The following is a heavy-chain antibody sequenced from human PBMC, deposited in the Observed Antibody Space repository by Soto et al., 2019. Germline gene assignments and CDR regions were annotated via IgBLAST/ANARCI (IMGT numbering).Heavy chain of an antibody. J-gene: IGHJ5*02. V-gene: IGHV4-39*01. CDR1: GGSISSSSYY. CDR2: IYYSGST. CDR3: ARSARGQWLVRSKVSWFYP. D-gene: IGHD6-19*01. Sequence: SETLSLTCTVSGGSISSSSYYWGWIRQPPGKGLEWIGSIYYSGSTYYNPSLKSRVTISVDTSKNQFSLKLSSVTAADTAVYYCARSARGQWLVRSKVSWFYPWGQGTLVTVSS.